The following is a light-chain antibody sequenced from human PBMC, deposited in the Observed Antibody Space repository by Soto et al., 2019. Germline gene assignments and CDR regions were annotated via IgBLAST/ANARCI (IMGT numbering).Light chain of an antibody. CDR1: SSDVGGYNY. Sequence: QSVLTQPRSVSVSPGQSVTISCTGTSSDVGGYNYVSWYQQHPGKAPKLMIYDVSTRPSGVPDRFSGSKSGNTASLTISGLQAEDEADYYCCSYAGSDTLVFGGGTKLTVL. V-gene: IGLV2-11*01. J-gene: IGLJ2*01. CDR3: CSYAGSDTLV. CDR2: DVS.